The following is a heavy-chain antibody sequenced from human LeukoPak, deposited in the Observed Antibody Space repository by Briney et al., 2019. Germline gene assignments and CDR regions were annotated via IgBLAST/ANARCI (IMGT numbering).Heavy chain of an antibody. CDR3: ARVPSTGAYD. V-gene: IGHV1-2*02. CDR1: GYTFTGYY. Sequence: ASVKVSCKASGYTFTGYYMHWVRQAPGQGLEWMGWINPNSGGTNYAQKFQGRVTMTRDTSINTAYMELSSLRSDDTAVYYCARVPSTGAYDWGQGTLVTVSS. J-gene: IGHJ4*02. D-gene: IGHD1-26*01. CDR2: INPNSGGT.